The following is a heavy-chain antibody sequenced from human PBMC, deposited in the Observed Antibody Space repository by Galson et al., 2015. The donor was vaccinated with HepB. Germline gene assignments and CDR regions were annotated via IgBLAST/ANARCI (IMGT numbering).Heavy chain of an antibody. V-gene: IGHV3-21*01. CDR1: GFTFSSYS. J-gene: IGHJ2*01. CDR2: ISSSSYI. CDR3: ARDPPHFGWYFDL. D-gene: IGHD3-3*01. Sequence: SLRLSCAASGFTFSSYSMNWVRQAPGKGLEWVSSISSSSYIYYADSVKGRFTISRDNAKNSLYLQMNSLRAEDTAVYYCARDPPHFGWYFDLWGRGTLVTVSS.